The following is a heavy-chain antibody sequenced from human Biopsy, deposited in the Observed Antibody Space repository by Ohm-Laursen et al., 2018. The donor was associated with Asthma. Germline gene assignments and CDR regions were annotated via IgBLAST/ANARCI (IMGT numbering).Heavy chain of an antibody. CDR2: INAGNGNT. Sequence: ASVKVSCKASGHTFINYAIHWVRQAPGQRLEWMGWINAGNGNTKYSQKFQGRVTITRDTSASTAYMELSSLRSEDTAVYYCARARYGDLHDYWGQGTLVTVSS. J-gene: IGHJ4*02. D-gene: IGHD4-17*01. CDR3: ARARYGDLHDY. CDR1: GHTFINYA. V-gene: IGHV1-3*01.